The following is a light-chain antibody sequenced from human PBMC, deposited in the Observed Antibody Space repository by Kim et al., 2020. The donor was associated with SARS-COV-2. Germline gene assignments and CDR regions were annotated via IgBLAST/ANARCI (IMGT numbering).Light chain of an antibody. CDR1: QSISTS. CDR3: QQYNSLWT. CDR2: RSS. Sequence: DIQMTQSPSTLSASVGDRVTITCRASQSISTSLAWYQQKPGKAPKLLIYRSSSLESGVPSRFSGSGSGTEFTLTISILQPDDFATYYCQQYNSLWTFGQGTKVDIK. V-gene: IGKV1-5*03. J-gene: IGKJ1*01.